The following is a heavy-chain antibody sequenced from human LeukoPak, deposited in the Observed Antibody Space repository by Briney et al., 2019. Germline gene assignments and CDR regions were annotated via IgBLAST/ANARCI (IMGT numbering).Heavy chain of an antibody. CDR2: ISGSGGST. Sequence: GGSLRLSCAASGFTFSSYAMSWVRQAPGKGLEWVSAISGSGGSTYYADSVKGRFTISRDNSKNTLYLQMNSLRAEDTAVYYCAKASGARGAAAVTFDYWGRGTLVTVSS. V-gene: IGHV3-23*01. CDR1: GFTFSSYA. CDR3: AKASGARGAAAVTFDY. D-gene: IGHD6-13*01. J-gene: IGHJ4*02.